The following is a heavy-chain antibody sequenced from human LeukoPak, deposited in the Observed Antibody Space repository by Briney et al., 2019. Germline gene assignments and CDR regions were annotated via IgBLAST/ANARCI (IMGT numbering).Heavy chain of an antibody. D-gene: IGHD3-16*02. J-gene: IGHJ4*02. Sequence: ASVKVSCKASGYTFTSYGISWVRQAPGQGLEWMGWISAYNGNTNYAQKLQGRVTMTTDTSTSTAYMELRSLRSDDTAVYYCARVVMITFGGVIVLGVYFDYWGQGTLVTVSS. CDR3: ARVVMITFGGVIVLGVYFDY. V-gene: IGHV1-18*01. CDR1: GYTFTSYG. CDR2: ISAYNGNT.